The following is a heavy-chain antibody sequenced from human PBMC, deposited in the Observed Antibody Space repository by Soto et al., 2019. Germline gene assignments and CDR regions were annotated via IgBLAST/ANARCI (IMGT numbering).Heavy chain of an antibody. D-gene: IGHD3-22*01. J-gene: IGHJ4*02. CDR3: AATLDWGSYDFGGYPS. CDR1: GFTFSRSA. Sequence: GASVKFSCKGSGFTFSRSAVQWVRQVRGQGLEWIGWIVAASGKTDYSQIFQERVTITRDMSTSTAYMELSSLSSEDTAVYYCAATLDWGSYDFGGYPSWGQGTLVTVSS. CDR2: IVAASGKT. V-gene: IGHV1-58*01.